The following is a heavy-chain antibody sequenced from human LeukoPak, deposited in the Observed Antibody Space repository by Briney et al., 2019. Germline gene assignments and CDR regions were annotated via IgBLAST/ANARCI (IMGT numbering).Heavy chain of an antibody. V-gene: IGHV3-23*01. CDR1: GFTFSSNA. CDR3: AKDSGNYDYVWGSYRYTFFDY. Sequence: SGGSLRLSCAASGFTFSSNAMSWVRQAPGKGLEWVSAISGSGGSTYYADSVKGRFTISRDNSKNTLYLQMNSLRAEDTAVYYCAKDSGNYDYVWGSYRYTFFDYWGQGTLVTVSS. CDR2: ISGSGGST. J-gene: IGHJ4*02. D-gene: IGHD3-16*02.